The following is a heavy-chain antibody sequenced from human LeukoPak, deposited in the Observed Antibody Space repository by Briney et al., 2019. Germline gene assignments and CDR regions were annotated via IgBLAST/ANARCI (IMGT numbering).Heavy chain of an antibody. CDR1: GGTIENYY. CDR2: IYYSGST. J-gene: IGHJ6*03. CDR3: ARDAPRGTGYMDV. D-gene: IGHD3-10*01. Sequence: SETLSLTCTVSGGTIENYYWTWIRQPPGKGLEWIGYIYYSGSTSSNPSPKSRVTISVDTSKNQFSLRLKYVTAADTAVYYCARDAPRGTGYMDVWGKGTTVTVSS. V-gene: IGHV4-59*01.